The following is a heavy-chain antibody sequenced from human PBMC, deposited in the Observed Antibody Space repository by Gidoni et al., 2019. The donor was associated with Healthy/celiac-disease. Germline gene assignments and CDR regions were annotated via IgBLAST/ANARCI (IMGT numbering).Heavy chain of an antibody. CDR3: SLVVFSCSGLSYNASPGCLPY. CDR2: IYASGST. D-gene: IGHD3-10*02. V-gene: IGHV4-30-2*01. CDR1: GGSRRRGWYA. Sequence: QLQLQESGSGLVKPSQTLWTHCAGQGGSRRRGWYAWSGSRQPPGKGLEWIVYIYASGSTSYHPSLPSRVPISVPPSKNPFSLTLLSVPSSDTSFYYSSLVVFSCSGLSYNASPGCLPYWGPSTLVPFSS. J-gene: IGHJ1*01.